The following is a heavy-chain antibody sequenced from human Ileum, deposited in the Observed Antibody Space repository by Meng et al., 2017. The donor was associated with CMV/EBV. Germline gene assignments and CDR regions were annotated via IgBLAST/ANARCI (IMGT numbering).Heavy chain of an antibody. V-gene: IGHV1-2*02. CDR2: INPNSGGT. D-gene: IGHD6-6*01. CDR1: RYTFTGYY. Sequence: ASVKVSCKASRYTFTGYYMHWVRHAPGQGLEWMGWINPNSGGTNYAQKFQGRVTMTRDTSISTAYMELSRLRSDDTAVYYCVDSSSPRGGMDVWGQGTTVTVSS. J-gene: IGHJ6*02. CDR3: VDSSSPRGGMDV.